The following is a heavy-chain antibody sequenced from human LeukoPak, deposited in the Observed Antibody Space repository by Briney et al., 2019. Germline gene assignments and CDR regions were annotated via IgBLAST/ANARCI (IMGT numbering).Heavy chain of an antibody. J-gene: IGHJ6*02. CDR3: TRDMRPGGADV. V-gene: IGHV3-9*01. D-gene: IGHD4-17*01. Sequence: SLRLSCSISGVTFTDYAVHWGRQVPGKGLEWVSGILWNGGETGYADSVKGRFTISRDKVKNFLYLQMNSLRVEDTALYFCTRDMRPGGADVWGQGTTVTVSS. CDR1: GVTFTDYA. CDR2: ILWNGGET.